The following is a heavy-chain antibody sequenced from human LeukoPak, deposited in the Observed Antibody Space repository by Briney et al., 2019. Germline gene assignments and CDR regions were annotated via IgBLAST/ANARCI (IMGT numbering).Heavy chain of an antibody. CDR2: MNPQSGDG. CDR1: GYIFTSHD. D-gene: IGHD2-21*02. V-gene: IGHV1-8*01. Sequence: ASVKVSCKTSGYIFTSHDISWLRQAPGQGLEWMGWMNPQSGDGHSAPKFQGRVAMTRDISTNTAYMELRSLRSDDTAVYYCAXXXXXCGGDCFSSWYLDVWGHGTLVTVSS. CDR3: AXXXXXCGGDCFSSWYLDV. J-gene: IGHJ2*01.